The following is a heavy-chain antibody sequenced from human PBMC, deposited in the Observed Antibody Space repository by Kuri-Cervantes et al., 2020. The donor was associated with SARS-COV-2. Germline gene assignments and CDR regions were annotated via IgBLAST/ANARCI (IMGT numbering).Heavy chain of an antibody. Sequence: GESLKISCAASGFTFSSYGMHWVRQAPGKGLEWVAVIWYDGSNKYYADSVKGRFTISRDNSKNTLCLQMNSLRAEDTAVYYCARNAVAGTYYYYMDVWGKGTTVTVSS. D-gene: IGHD6-19*01. J-gene: IGHJ6*03. V-gene: IGHV3-33*01. CDR1: GFTFSSYG. CDR2: IWYDGSNK. CDR3: ARNAVAGTYYYYMDV.